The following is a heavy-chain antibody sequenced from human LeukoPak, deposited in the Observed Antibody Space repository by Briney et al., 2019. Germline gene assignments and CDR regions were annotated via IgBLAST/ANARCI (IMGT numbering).Heavy chain of an antibody. CDR3: ARDRGRQDGYNYADY. D-gene: IGHD5-24*01. CDR2: IWYDGSNK. V-gene: IGHV3-33*01. J-gene: IGHJ4*02. Sequence: PGGPLRLSCAASGFTFSSYGMHWVRQAPGKGLEWVAVIWYDGSNKYYADSVKGRFTISRDNAKNSLYLQMNSLRAEDTAVYYCARDRGRQDGYNYADYWGQGTLVTVSS. CDR1: GFTFSSYG.